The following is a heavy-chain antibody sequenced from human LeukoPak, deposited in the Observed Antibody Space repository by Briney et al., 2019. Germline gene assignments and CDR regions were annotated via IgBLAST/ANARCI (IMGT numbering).Heavy chain of an antibody. J-gene: IGHJ5*02. CDR3: AKLSGDYDILTSNWFDP. CDR2: IRYDGSNK. CDR1: GFTFSSYG. Sequence: GGSLRLSCAASGFTFSSYGMHWVRQAPGKGLEWVAFIRYDGSNKYYADSVKGRFTISRDNSKNTLYLQMNSLRAEDTAVYYCAKLSGDYDILTSNWFDPWGQGTLVTVSS. D-gene: IGHD3-9*01. V-gene: IGHV3-30*02.